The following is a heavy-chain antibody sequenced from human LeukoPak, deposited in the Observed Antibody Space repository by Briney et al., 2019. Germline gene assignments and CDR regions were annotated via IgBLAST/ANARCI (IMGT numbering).Heavy chain of an antibody. V-gene: IGHV1-18*01. CDR1: GYPFDNFG. CDR3: ARDGLSGYLPGESLY. CDR2: ISAYNGNT. Sequence: ASVKVSCKASGYPFDNFGLTWVRQAPGQGLEWMGWISAYNGNTHYAQKFRGRLTMTTDTSTTTAYLELRSLKSDDTAVHYCARDGLSGYLPGESLYWGQGTLVTVSS. D-gene: IGHD6-25*01. J-gene: IGHJ4*02.